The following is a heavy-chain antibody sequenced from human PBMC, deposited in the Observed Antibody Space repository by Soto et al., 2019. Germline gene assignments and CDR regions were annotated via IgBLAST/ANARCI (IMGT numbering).Heavy chain of an antibody. CDR2: ISSSSSPI. D-gene: IGHD2-2*01. V-gene: IGHV3-48*02. CDR3: AREGYCSSTSCVEY. CDR1: GFTFSTYS. J-gene: IGHJ4*02. Sequence: GSLRLSCASSGFTFSTYSMNWVLQAPGKGLEWVSYISSSSSPIYYADSVKGRFTIARDNAKNSLYLQMNSLRDEDAAVYYCAREGYCSSTSCVEYWGQGTLVTVSS.